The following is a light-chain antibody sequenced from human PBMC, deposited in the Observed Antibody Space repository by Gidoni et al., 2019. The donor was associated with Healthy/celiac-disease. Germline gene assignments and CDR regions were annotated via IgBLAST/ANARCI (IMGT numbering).Light chain of an antibody. Sequence: VVMPQSPPSLPVTLGQPASISSRSRQSLVSSDGNNYLTWFQPRPGQAPRRLIYKVSNRDSRVPDRFSGSESGTDFTLKISRVEAEDVGVYYCMQGTHWPLFTFGPGTKVDIK. CDR3: MQGTHWPLFT. CDR1: QSLVSSDGNNY. CDR2: KVS. J-gene: IGKJ3*01. V-gene: IGKV2-30*01.